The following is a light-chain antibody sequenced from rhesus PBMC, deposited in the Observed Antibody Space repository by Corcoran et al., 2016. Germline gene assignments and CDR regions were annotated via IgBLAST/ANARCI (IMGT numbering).Light chain of an antibody. CDR1: QDITND. V-gene: IGKV1-33*02. CDR3: QQYDTTPWT. J-gene: IGKJ1*01. CDR2: EAS. Sequence: DIQMTQSPSSLSASVGDRVTITCRASQDITNDLAWYQQQPGETPKLLIYEASSLQSGIPSRFSGSGSGTDFTLTISGRQSEDFATYYCQQYDTTPWTFGQGTKVDIK.